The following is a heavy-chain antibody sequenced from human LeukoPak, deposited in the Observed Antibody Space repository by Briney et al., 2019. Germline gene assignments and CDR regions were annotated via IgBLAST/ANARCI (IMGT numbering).Heavy chain of an antibody. CDR3: ARVWRITMVRGEVGKGGYWFDP. CDR2: INPNSGGT. J-gene: IGHJ5*02. CDR1: GYTFTGYY. V-gene: IGHV1-2*02. D-gene: IGHD3-10*01. Sequence: GASVKVSCKASGYTFTGYYMHWVRQAPGQGLEWMGWINPNSGGTNYAQKFQGRVTMTRDTSISTAYMELSRLRSDDTAMYYCARVWRITMVRGEVGKGGYWFDPWGQGTLVTVSS.